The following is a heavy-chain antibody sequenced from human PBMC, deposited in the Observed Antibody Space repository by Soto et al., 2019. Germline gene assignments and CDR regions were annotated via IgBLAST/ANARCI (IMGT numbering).Heavy chain of an antibody. Sequence: EVQLVESGVGLVQPGGSLRLACAASGFIFSDYSMNWVRQFPGKGLEWIAYIDGGSSAIHYTHSVKGRFTISRDNARNSLYLQMNSLRDEDTAVYYCTREGSWGRGTQVTVSS. CDR1: GFIFSDYS. J-gene: IGHJ4*02. CDR3: TREGS. CDR2: IDGGSSAI. V-gene: IGHV3-48*02.